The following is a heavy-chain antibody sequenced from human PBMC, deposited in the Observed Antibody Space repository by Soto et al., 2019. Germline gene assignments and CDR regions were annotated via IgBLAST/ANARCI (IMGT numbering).Heavy chain of an antibody. CDR2: IHNSGGT. J-gene: IGHJ4*02. CDR1: GASISSHY. Sequence: LSLTCTVSGASISSHYWSWIRQSPGKGLEWIGYIHNSGGTNCNPSLKSRLTIAVDTSKNQFSLNLYSVAAADTAVYYCAVSVYCSGGSCYSGLFDSWGQGTLVTVSS. CDR3: AVSVYCSGGSCYSGLFDS. D-gene: IGHD2-15*01. V-gene: IGHV4-59*11.